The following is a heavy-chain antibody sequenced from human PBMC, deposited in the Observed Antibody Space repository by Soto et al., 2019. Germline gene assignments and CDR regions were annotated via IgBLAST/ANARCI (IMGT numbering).Heavy chain of an antibody. D-gene: IGHD6-6*01. V-gene: IGHV3-11*01. CDR2: ISSSGSTI. Sequence: QVQLVESGGGLVKPGGSLRLSCAASGFTFSAYYMSWIRQAPGKGLAWVSYISSSGSTIYYADSVKGRFTISRDNAKNSLYLQMNSLRAEDTAVYYWARVPARPHDYMANLDFDLWGRGTLVTVSS. CDR1: GFTFSAYY. J-gene: IGHJ2*01. CDR3: ARVPARPHDYMANLDFDL.